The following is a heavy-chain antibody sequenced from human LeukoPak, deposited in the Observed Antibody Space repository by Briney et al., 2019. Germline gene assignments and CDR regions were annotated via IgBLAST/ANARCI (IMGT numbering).Heavy chain of an antibody. D-gene: IGHD3-3*01. J-gene: IGHJ6*02. V-gene: IGHV1-2*02. CDR2: INPNSGGT. CDR1: GYTFTSYG. CDR3: ARVVTIFGVACGV. Sequence: ASVKVSCKASGYTFTSYGISWVRQAPGQGLEWMGWINPNSGGTNYAQKFQGRVTMTRDTSISTAYMELSRLRSDDTAVYYCARVVTIFGVACGVWGQGTTVTVSS.